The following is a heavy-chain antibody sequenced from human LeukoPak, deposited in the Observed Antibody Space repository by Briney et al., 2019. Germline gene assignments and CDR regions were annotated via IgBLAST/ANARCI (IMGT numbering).Heavy chain of an antibody. CDR2: IYYSGST. V-gene: IGHV4-59*01. CDR1: GGSISSYY. CDR3: ARLDCSGGSCYFIDP. D-gene: IGHD2-15*01. J-gene: IGHJ5*02. Sequence: KPSETLSLTCTVSGGSISSYYWSWIRQPPGKGLEWIGYIYYSGSTNYNPSLKSRVTISVDTSKNQFSLKLSSVTAADTAVYYCARLDCSGGSCYFIDPWGQGTLVTVSS.